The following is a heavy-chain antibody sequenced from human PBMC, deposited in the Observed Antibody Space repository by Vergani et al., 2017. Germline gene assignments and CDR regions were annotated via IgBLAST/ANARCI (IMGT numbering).Heavy chain of an antibody. Sequence: QVQLVQSGAEVKKPGSSVKVSCKASGGTFSSYAISWVRQAPGQGLEWMGGFDPEDGETIYAQKFQGRVTMTEDTSTDTAYMELSSLRSEDTAVYYCATDSDFWSGYLSTPRSYGMDVWGQGTTVTVSS. V-gene: IGHV1-24*01. CDR2: FDPEDGET. J-gene: IGHJ6*02. CDR3: ATDSDFWSGYLSTPRSYGMDV. CDR1: GGTFSSYA. D-gene: IGHD3-3*01.